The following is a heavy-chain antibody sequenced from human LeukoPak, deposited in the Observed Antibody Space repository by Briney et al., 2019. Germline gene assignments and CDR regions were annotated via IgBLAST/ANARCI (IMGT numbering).Heavy chain of an antibody. V-gene: IGHV4-38-2*02. CDR3: ARGYGYSSSSAPYYYMDV. Sequence: SETLSLTCTVSGYSISSGYYWGWIRQPPGKGLEWIGSIYHSGSTYYNPSLKSRVTISVDTSKNRFSLKLSSVTAADTAVYYCARGYGYSSSSAPYYYMDVWGKGTTVTVSS. J-gene: IGHJ6*03. CDR2: IYHSGST. D-gene: IGHD6-6*01. CDR1: GYSISSGYY.